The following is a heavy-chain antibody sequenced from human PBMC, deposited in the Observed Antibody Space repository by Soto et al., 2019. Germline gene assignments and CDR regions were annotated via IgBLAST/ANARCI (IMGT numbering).Heavy chain of an antibody. CDR3: ASSRDYYDSSGYFHLVPDY. D-gene: IGHD3-22*01. V-gene: IGHV1-18*01. CDR2: ISAYNGNT. J-gene: IGHJ4*02. CDR1: GYTFTSYG. Sequence: GASVKVSCKASGYTFTSYGISWVRQAPGQGLEWMGWISAYNGNTNYAQKLQGRVTMTTDTSTSTAYMELRSLRSDDTAVYYCASSRDYYDSSGYFHLVPDYWGQGTLVTVSS.